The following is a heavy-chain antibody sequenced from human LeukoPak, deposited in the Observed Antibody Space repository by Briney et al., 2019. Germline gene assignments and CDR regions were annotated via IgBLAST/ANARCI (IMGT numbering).Heavy chain of an antibody. CDR1: GFTFSDYY. CDR2: ISSSGSTI. J-gene: IGHJ4*02. V-gene: IGHV3-11*01. CDR3: ARATIDSSLLDY. Sequence: GGSLRLSCAASGFTFSDYYMSWIRQAPGKGLEWVSYISSSGSTIYYADSVKGRFTISRGNAKNSLYLQMNGLRAEDTAVYYCARATIDSSLLDYWGQGTLVTVSS. D-gene: IGHD6-13*01.